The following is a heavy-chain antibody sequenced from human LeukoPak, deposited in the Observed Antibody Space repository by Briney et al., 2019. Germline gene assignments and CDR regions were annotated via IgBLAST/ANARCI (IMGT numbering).Heavy chain of an antibody. D-gene: IGHD3/OR15-3a*01. V-gene: IGHV4-31*03. CDR1: GGSISSGGYY. Sequence: KPSETLSLTCTVSGGSISSGGYYWSWIRQHPGKGLGWIGYIYYSGSTYYNPSLKSRVTISVDTSKNQFSLKLSSVTAADTAVYYCARVDLRAGSFDYWGQGTLVTVSS. J-gene: IGHJ4*02. CDR2: IYYSGST. CDR3: ARVDLRAGSFDY.